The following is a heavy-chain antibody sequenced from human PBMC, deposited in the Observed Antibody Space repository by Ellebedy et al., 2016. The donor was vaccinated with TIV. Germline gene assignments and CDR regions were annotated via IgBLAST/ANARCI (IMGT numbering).Heavy chain of an antibody. CDR1: GYTFNSYS. Sequence: ASVKVSCKASGYTFNSYSNSWLRQAPGQGPEWMGWISAYTGETRYSQKYQGRVTLTTDTSTTTAYMELRSLRSDDTAVYFCARDMVQGMVARYLWFDYWGQGTLITVSS. D-gene: IGHD5-12*01. CDR3: ARDMVQGMVARYLWFDY. V-gene: IGHV1-18*01. J-gene: IGHJ4*02. CDR2: ISAYTGET.